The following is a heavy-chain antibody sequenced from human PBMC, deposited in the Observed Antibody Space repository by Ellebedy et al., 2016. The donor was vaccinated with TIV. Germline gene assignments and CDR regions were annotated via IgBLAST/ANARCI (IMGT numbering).Heavy chain of an antibody. Sequence: AASVKVSCKTSGYTFTGYYIYWVRLAPGQGLQWMGWMNPSSGDTDYAQLFQGRVTMTTDASISTAFMELNKLNSDDTALNYCARGGLAMADRPIDFWGQGTLVTVSS. D-gene: IGHD3-16*01. J-gene: IGHJ4*02. CDR2: MNPSSGDT. CDR1: GYTFTGYY. CDR3: ARGGLAMADRPIDF. V-gene: IGHV1-2*02.